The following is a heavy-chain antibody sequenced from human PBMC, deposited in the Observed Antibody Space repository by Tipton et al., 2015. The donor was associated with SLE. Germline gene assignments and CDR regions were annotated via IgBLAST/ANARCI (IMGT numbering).Heavy chain of an antibody. Sequence: LRLSCTVSGGSISSYYWSWIRQPPGKGLEWIGYIYYSGSTNYNPSLKSRVTISVDTSKNQFSLKPSSVTAADTAVCYCARDLAARGGHYFDYWGQGTLVTVSS. V-gene: IGHV4-59*01. J-gene: IGHJ4*02. CDR3: ARDLAARGGHYFDY. CDR1: GGSISSYY. D-gene: IGHD6-6*01. CDR2: IYYSGST.